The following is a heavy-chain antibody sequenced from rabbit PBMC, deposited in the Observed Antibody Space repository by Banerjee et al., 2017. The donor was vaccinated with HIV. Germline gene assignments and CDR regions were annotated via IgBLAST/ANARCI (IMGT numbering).Heavy chain of an antibody. CDR3: ARNGGSGYTYAFNL. Sequence: QSLEESGGDLVKPGASLTLTCTASGFSFSSSYYMCWVRQAPGKGLEWIACIYGGGGGSTYYASWAKGRFTISKTSSTTVTLQMTSLTAADTATYFCARNGGSGYTYAFNLWGPGTLVTVS. V-gene: IGHV1S40*01. CDR2: IYGGGGGST. D-gene: IGHD6-1*01. CDR1: GFSFSSSYY. J-gene: IGHJ4*01.